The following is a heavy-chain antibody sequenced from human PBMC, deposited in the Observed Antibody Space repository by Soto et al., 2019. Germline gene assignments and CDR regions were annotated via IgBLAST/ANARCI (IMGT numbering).Heavy chain of an antibody. J-gene: IGHJ4*02. CDR3: ARSPIVVVTATAFWDY. Sequence: SSVNVYCKASGVTFSSYAISWVRQAPVQGLEWMGWIIPIFGTANYAQKFQGRVTITADESTSTAYMEMSSLRSEDTAVYYCARSPIVVVTATAFWDYGGQGTLVTVSS. CDR1: GVTFSSYA. V-gene: IGHV1-69*13. D-gene: IGHD2-21*02. CDR2: IIPIFGTA.